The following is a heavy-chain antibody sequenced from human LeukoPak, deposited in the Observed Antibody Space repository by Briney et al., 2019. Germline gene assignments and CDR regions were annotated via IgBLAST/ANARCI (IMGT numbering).Heavy chain of an antibody. V-gene: IGHV4-59*01. D-gene: IGHD6-13*01. J-gene: IGHJ5*02. Sequence: SETLSLTCTVSDGSISSYFWNWIRQPPGKGLEWIGHIHYSGSTNYNPSLKSRVAISVDTSKNHFSLKLSSVTAADTAMYYCARDRIAAGLFDPWGQGTLVTVSS. CDR1: DGSISSYF. CDR2: IHYSGST. CDR3: ARDRIAAGLFDP.